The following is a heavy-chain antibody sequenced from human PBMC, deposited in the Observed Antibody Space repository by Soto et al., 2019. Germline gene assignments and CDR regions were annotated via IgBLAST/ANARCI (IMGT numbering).Heavy chain of an antibody. D-gene: IGHD3-22*01. V-gene: IGHV1-46*01. CDR3: ARDLRVYDSSGYFPRRYYYYGMDV. Sequence: RASVKVSCKASGYTFTSYYMHWVRQAPGQGLEWMGIINPSGGSTSYAQKFQGRVTMTRDTSTSTVYMELSSLRSEDTAVYYCARDLRVYDSSGYFPRRYYYYGMDVWGQGTTVTVSS. J-gene: IGHJ6*02. CDR2: INPSGGST. CDR1: GYTFTSYY.